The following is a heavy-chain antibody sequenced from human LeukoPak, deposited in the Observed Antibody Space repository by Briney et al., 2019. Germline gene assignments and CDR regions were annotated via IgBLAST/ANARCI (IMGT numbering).Heavy chain of an antibody. J-gene: IGHJ6*02. CDR3: ARDSGVLYGMDA. D-gene: IGHD4/OR15-4a*01. V-gene: IGHV4-31*03. Sequence: SETLSLTCTVSGGSISSGGYYWSWIRQHPGKGLEWIGYIYYSGSTYYNPSLKSRVTLSVDTSKNQFSLKLSSVTAADTAVYYCARDSGVLYGMDAWGQGTTVTVSS. CDR1: GGSISSGGYY. CDR2: IYYSGST.